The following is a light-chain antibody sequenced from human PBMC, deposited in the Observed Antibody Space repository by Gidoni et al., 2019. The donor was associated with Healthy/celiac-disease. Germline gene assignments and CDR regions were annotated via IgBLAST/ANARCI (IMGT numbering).Light chain of an antibody. CDR2: AAS. V-gene: IGKV1-39*01. J-gene: IGKJ2*01. Sequence: DIQMTQSPSSLSAPVGDRVTITCRASQSISSYLNWYQQKPGKAPKLLIYAASSLQSGVPSRFSGSGSGTDFTLTISSLQPEDFATYYCQQSYSNPRTFGQGTKLEIK. CDR1: QSISSY. CDR3: QQSYSNPRT.